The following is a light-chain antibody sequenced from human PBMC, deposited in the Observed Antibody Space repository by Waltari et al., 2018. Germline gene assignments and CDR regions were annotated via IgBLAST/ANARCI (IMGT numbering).Light chain of an antibody. J-gene: IGLJ1*01. Sequence: SSELTQPSSVSVSPGQTARITCSGDMLPKTYTRWFQQNPGQAPVLVLYQDSARPSGIPERFSGSSSGTTVTLTISGAQVEDEADYYCYSTTDNNLGVFGPGTRVTVL. CDR1: MLPKTY. V-gene: IGLV3-27*01. CDR3: YSTTDNNLGV. CDR2: QDS.